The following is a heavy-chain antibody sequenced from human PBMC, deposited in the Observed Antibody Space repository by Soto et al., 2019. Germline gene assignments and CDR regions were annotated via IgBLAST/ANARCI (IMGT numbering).Heavy chain of an antibody. CDR1: GFTFSSYA. Sequence: EVQLLESGGGLVQPGGSLRLSCAASGFTFSSYAMSWVRQAPGKGLEWVSALTPSGGETYYADSVKGRFTISRDNSMNALYLQMTSLRIEDTAVYYCAHPRGYGVFDAYDIWGQGTMVTVSS. J-gene: IGHJ3*02. CDR3: AHPRGYGVFDAYDI. V-gene: IGHV3-23*01. D-gene: IGHD4-17*01. CDR2: LTPSGGET.